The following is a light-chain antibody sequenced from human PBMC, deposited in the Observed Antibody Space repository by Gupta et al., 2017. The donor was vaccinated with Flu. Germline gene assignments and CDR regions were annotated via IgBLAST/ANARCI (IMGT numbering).Light chain of an antibody. CDR3: MQGLQSPRS. Sequence: DIMLSLHSISVTVTHGEPATIPCSSSQSFLRSNKYNYVHWYLQKPGQPPQLLIYGGSSRAAGVPDRFSGSGSGTDFTLKISRVEAEDVGVYYCMQGLQSPRSFGQGTRLEIK. CDR2: GGS. J-gene: IGKJ2*01. V-gene: IGKV2-28*01. CDR1: QSFLRSNKYNY.